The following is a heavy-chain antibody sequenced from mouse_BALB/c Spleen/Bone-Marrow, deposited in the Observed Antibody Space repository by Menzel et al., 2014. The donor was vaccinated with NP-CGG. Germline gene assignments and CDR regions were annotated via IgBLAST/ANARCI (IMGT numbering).Heavy chain of an antibody. CDR2: IWRGGST. CDR3: AIDGYYAMDY. Sequence: VMLVESGPSLVQPSQSLSITCTVSGFSLISYGVHWVRQSPGKGLEWLGVIWRGGSTDYNAAFMSRLSITKDNSKSQVFFKMNNLQADDTAIYYCAIDGYYAMDYWGQGTSVTVSS. CDR1: GFSLISYG. D-gene: IGHD2-3*01. J-gene: IGHJ4*01. V-gene: IGHV2-5-1*01.